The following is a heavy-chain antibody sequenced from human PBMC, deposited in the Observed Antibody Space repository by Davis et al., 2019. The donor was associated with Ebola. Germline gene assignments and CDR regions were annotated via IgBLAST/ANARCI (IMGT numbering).Heavy chain of an antibody. D-gene: IGHD3-22*01. V-gene: IGHV1-2*02. Sequence: ASVKVSCKASGYTFTSYDINWVRQATGQGLEWMGWMNPNSGGTNYAQKFQGRVTMTRDTSISTAYMELSRLRSDDTAVYYCASGVVVITNDAFDIWGQGTMVTVSS. CDR3: ASGVVVITNDAFDI. CDR2: MNPNSGGT. CDR1: GYTFTSYD. J-gene: IGHJ3*02.